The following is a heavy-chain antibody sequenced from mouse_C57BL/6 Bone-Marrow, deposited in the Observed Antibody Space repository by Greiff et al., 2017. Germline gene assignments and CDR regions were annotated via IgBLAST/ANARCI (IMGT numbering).Heavy chain of an antibody. CDR2: IYPRSGNT. D-gene: IGHD2-3*01. CDR1: GYTFTSYG. CDR3: AREVAYDGYYLAY. V-gene: IGHV1-81*01. Sequence: VQLQQSGAELARPGASVTLSCKASGYTFTSYGISWVKQRTGQGLEWIGEIYPRSGNTYYNEKFKGKATLTADKSSSTAYMELRSLTSEDSAVYFCAREVAYDGYYLAYWGQGTLVTVSA. J-gene: IGHJ3*01.